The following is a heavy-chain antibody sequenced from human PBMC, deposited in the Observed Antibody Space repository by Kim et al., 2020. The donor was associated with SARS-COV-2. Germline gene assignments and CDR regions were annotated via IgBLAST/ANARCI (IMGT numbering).Heavy chain of an antibody. V-gene: IGHV3-21*01. CDR1: GFTFSSYS. Sequence: GGSLRLSCAASGFTFSSYSMNWVRQAPGKGLEWVSSISSSSSYIYYADSVKGRFTISRDNAKNSLYLQMNSLRAEDTAVYYCAREGPTGAYFDYWGQGTLVTVSS. J-gene: IGHJ4*02. D-gene: IGHD7-27*01. CDR2: ISSSSSYI. CDR3: AREGPTGAYFDY.